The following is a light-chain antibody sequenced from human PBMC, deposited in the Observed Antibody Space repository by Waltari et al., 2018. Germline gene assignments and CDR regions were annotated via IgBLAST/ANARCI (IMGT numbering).Light chain of an antibody. Sequence: IQVIQSPSTLSASVGDTVTISCRVGHRIKIWLAWYQQKPGKAPKLLIKKASTLEDGVPSRFSGSGSGTEFTLTIKSLQPDDFGTYFCQQFDTDVTFGQGTKVEI. CDR3: QQFDTDVT. CDR2: KAS. J-gene: IGKJ2*01. V-gene: IGKV1-5*01. CDR1: HRIKIW.